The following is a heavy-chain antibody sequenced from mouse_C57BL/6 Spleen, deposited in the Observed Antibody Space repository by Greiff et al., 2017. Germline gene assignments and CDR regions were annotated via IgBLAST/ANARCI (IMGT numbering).Heavy chain of an antibody. Sequence: QVQLQQSGAELAKPGASVKLSCKASGYTFTRYWMHWVKQRPGQGLEWIGYITPSSGYTKYNQKFKDKATLTADKSSSTAYMQLRSLTYEDSAVYYFARERDAPLLGYWGQGTTLTVSS. CDR1: GYTFTRYW. J-gene: IGHJ2*01. V-gene: IGHV1-7*01. D-gene: IGHD3-3*01. CDR3: ARERDAPLLGY. CDR2: ITPSSGYT.